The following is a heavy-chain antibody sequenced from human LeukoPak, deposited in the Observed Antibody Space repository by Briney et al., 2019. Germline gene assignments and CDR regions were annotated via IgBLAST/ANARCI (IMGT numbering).Heavy chain of an antibody. D-gene: IGHD1-26*01. V-gene: IGHV4-39*01. J-gene: IGHJ4*02. Sequence: SETLSLTCTVSGGSISSSSYYRGWIHQPPGTGLEWIGSIYYSGSTYYNPSLKSRVTISVDTSKNQFSLKLSSVTAADTAVYYCARQGEGATDYWGQGTLVTVSS. CDR3: ARQGEGATDY. CDR1: GGSISSSSYY. CDR2: IYYSGST.